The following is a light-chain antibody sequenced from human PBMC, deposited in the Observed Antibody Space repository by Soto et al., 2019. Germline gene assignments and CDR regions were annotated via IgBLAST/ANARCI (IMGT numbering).Light chain of an antibody. J-gene: IGLJ3*02. CDR2: TSD. CDR1: SSDIGSNV. Sequence: QSVLTQPPSASGTPGQRVTISCSGSSSDIGSNVVNWYRQLPGTAPKLLIYTSDQRPSGVPDRFSGSKSGTSASLAISGLRSEDEADYYCAAWDDSLNGPVFGGGTKVIVL. CDR3: AAWDDSLNGPV. V-gene: IGLV1-44*01.